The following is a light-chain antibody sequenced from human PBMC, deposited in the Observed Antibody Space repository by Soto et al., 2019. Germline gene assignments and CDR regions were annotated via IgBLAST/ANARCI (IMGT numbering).Light chain of an antibody. Sequence: DVQMTQSPSSLSASVGDRITITCRASQGISTWLAWYQQKPQKAPRSLIYAASKLQSGVPSRFSGSGSETDFILTMSSLQPEDFASYYCQQYDGYPPTFGQRTKVEIK. CDR2: AAS. J-gene: IGKJ1*01. CDR1: QGISTW. V-gene: IGKV1D-16*01. CDR3: QQYDGYPPT.